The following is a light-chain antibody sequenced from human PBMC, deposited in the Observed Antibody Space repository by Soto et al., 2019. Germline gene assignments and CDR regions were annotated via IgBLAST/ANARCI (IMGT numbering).Light chain of an antibody. V-gene: IGLV1-44*01. J-gene: IGLJ2*01. CDR2: GND. CDR1: SSNIGSNT. Sequence: QSVLTQPPSASGTPGQRVTISCSGSSSNIGSNTVNWYQQLPGTAPKLLIYGNDLRPSGVPDRFSGSKSGTSASLAISGLLSEDEADYYCAAWDDSLNGVVFGGGTKLTVL. CDR3: AAWDDSLNGVV.